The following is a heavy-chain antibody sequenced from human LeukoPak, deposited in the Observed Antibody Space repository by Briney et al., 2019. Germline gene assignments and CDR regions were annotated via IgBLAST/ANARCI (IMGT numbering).Heavy chain of an antibody. CDR1: GFSLSTSEVG. V-gene: IGHV2-5*02. Sequence: SGPTLVKPTQPLTLTCTFSGFSLSTSEVGVGWIRQPPGKALEWLAFIYWDDVKRYSPSLKSRLTITKDTSNNQVVLTMTNMDTVDTGTYYCAHRRPVSANNFFDYWGQGTLVTVSS. CDR2: IYWDDVK. J-gene: IGHJ4*02. CDR3: AHRRPVSANNFFDY. D-gene: IGHD5/OR15-5a*01.